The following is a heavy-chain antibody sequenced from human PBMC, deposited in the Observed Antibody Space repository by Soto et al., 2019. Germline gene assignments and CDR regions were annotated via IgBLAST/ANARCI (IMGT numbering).Heavy chain of an antibody. D-gene: IGHD3-10*01. Sequence: QVQLVESGGGVVQPGRSLRLSCAGSGFTFSSYAMHWVRQAPGKGLEWVAVISFDGNNEYYADSVKGRFTISRDSSKNTLFLQMNSLRPEDTAVYYCARDWRRYVGSYYGMDVWGKGTTVTVSS. CDR3: ARDWRRYVGSYYGMDV. CDR1: GFTFSSYA. V-gene: IGHV3-30-3*01. CDR2: ISFDGNNE. J-gene: IGHJ6*04.